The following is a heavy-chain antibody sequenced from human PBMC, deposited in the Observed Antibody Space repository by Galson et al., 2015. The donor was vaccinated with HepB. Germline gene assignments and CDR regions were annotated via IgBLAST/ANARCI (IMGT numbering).Heavy chain of an antibody. J-gene: IGHJ4*02. V-gene: IGHV1-69*04. CDR1: GGTFSSYA. CDR2: IIPILGIA. Sequence: SVKVSCKASGGTFSSYAISWVRQAPGQGLEWMGRIIPILGIANYAQKFQGRVTITADKSTSTAYMELSSLRSEDTAVYYCARVGGSGYYDFWSGYYHFDYWGQGTLVTVSS. D-gene: IGHD3-3*01. CDR3: ARVGGSGYYDFWSGYYHFDY.